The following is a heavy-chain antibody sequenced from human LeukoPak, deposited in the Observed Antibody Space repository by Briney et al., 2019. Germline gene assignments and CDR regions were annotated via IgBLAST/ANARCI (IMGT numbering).Heavy chain of an antibody. D-gene: IGHD3-10*01. CDR1: GFTFSSYA. Sequence: GGSLRLSCAASGFTFSSYAMSWVRQAPGKGLEWVSAIGGSGSTTYYADSVKGRFTISRDNSKNTLYLQMNSLRAEDTAVYYCAKRYSGSIDYWGQGTLVTVSS. V-gene: IGHV3-23*01. J-gene: IGHJ4*02. CDR3: AKRYSGSIDY. CDR2: IGGSGSTT.